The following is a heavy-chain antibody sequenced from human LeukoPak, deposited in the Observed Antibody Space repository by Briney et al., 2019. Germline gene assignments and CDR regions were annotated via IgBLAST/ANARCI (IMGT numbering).Heavy chain of an antibody. CDR3: ARVEMATKTFDY. Sequence: GGSLRLSCAASGFTFSSYAMHWVRQAPGKGLEWVAVISYDGSNKYYADSVKGRFTISRDNSKNTLYLQMNSLRAGDTAVYYCARVEMATKTFDYWGQGTLVTVSS. CDR1: GFTFSSYA. CDR2: ISYDGSNK. J-gene: IGHJ4*02. V-gene: IGHV3-30-3*01. D-gene: IGHD5-24*01.